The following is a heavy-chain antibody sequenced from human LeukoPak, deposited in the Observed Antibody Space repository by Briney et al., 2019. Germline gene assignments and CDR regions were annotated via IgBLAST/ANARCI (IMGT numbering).Heavy chain of an antibody. D-gene: IGHD6-6*01. CDR3: ARDRGPLIAARPAEYFDY. CDR2: IYYSGTT. J-gene: IGHJ4*02. Sequence: PSETLSLTCTVSGGSISSYYWSWIRQPPGKGLEWIGYIYYSGTTTYNPSLKSRVTISLDTSKKQFSLKLSSVTAADTAVYYCARDRGPLIAARPAEYFDYWGQGTLVTVSS. V-gene: IGHV4-59*01. CDR1: GGSISSYY.